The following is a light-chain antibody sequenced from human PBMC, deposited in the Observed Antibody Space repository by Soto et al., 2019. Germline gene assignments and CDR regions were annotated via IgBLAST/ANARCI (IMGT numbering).Light chain of an antibody. V-gene: IGLV1-40*01. J-gene: IGLJ1*01. CDR1: SSNIGAGYD. CDR3: QSHDSSLSAYV. CDR2: GNS. Sequence: QSVLTQPPSVSGAPGQRVTISCTGSSSNIGAGYDVHWYQQLPGTAPKLLIYGNSNRPSEVPDRFSGSKSGTSASLAITGLQAEDEADFYCQSHDSSLSAYVFGTGTKVTVL.